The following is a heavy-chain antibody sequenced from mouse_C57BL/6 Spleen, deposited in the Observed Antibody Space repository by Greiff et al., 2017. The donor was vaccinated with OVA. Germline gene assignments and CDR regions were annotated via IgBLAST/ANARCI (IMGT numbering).Heavy chain of an antibody. CDR3: ARDGK. CDR2: ISDGGSYT. V-gene: IGHV5-4*01. J-gene: IGHJ2*01. Sequence: DVKLVESGGGLVKPGGSLKLSCAASGFTFSSYAMSWVRQTPEKRLEWVATISDGGSYTSYPDNVKGRFTISRDNAKNNLYLQMSHLKSEDTAMYYCARDGKWGQGATLTVSS. D-gene: IGHD4-1*01. CDR1: GFTFSSYA.